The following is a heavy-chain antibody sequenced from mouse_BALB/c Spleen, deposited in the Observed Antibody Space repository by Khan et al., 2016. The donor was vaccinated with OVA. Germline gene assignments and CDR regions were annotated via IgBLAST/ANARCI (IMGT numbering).Heavy chain of an antibody. CDR3: TRTARITY. CDR2: ISYRVST. J-gene: IGHJ2*01. Sequence: EVQLQESGPGLVKPSQSLSLTCTVTGYSITSGYGRTWTRQFPGNKMEWMGHISYRVSTNYNPYLKSRTSITRDTSNNQFFLQLNSVTTKKTETYCSTRTARITYWGQGTTRTVSS. D-gene: IGHD1-2*01. CDR1: GYSITSGYG. V-gene: IGHV3-2*02.